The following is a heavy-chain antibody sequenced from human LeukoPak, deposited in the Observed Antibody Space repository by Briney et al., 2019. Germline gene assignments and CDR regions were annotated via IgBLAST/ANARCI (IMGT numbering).Heavy chain of an antibody. CDR3: AKDLISGWYGTYYFDY. CDR2: ISSSSSTI. V-gene: IGHV3-48*01. Sequence: PGGSLRLSCAASGFTFSSYSMNWVRQAPGKGLEWVSYISSSSSTIYYADSVKGRFTISRDNAKNSLYLQMNSLRAEDTAVYYCAKDLISGWYGTYYFDYWGQGTLVTVSS. J-gene: IGHJ4*02. CDR1: GFTFSSYS. D-gene: IGHD6-19*01.